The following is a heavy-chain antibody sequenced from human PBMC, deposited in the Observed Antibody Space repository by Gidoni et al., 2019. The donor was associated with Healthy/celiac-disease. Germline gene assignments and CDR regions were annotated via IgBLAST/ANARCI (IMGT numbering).Heavy chain of an antibody. J-gene: IGHJ4*02. Sequence: EVQLVESGGGLVQPGGSLRLSCAASGFTFSSSWMSWVRQAPGKGLEWVANIKQDRSEKYYVDSVKGRFTISRDNAKNSLYLQMNSLRAEDTAVYYCARDARITMVRGADHDYWGQGTLVTVSS. CDR2: IKQDRSEK. D-gene: IGHD3-10*01. CDR1: GFTFSSSW. CDR3: ARDARITMVRGADHDY. V-gene: IGHV3-7*01.